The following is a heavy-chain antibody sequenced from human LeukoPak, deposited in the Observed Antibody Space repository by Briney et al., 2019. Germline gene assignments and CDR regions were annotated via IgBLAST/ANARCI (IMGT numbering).Heavy chain of an antibody. V-gene: IGHV4-39*07. Sequence: PSETLSLTCTVSGGSISSSSYYWGWIRQPPGKGLEWIGSIYYSGSTYYNPSLKSRVTISVDTSKNQFSLKLSSVTAADTAVYYCARGFNAFDIWGQGTMVTVSS. J-gene: IGHJ3*02. CDR3: ARGFNAFDI. CDR1: GGSISSSSYY. CDR2: IYYSGST.